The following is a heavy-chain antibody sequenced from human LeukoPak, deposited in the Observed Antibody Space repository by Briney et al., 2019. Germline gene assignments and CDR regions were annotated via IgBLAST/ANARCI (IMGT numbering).Heavy chain of an antibody. CDR1: GYSFSSYG. D-gene: IGHD2-2*01. CDR3: ARGTRHPDY. CDR2: ITVYNGDT. J-gene: IGHJ4*02. V-gene: IGHV1-18*01. Sequence: ASVKVSCKASGYSFSSYGISWVRQAPGQGLECMGWITVYNGDTKYPQNLQDRVTLTTDTSTNTAYMELRSLTADDTAVYYCARGTRHPDYWGQGTLVTVSS.